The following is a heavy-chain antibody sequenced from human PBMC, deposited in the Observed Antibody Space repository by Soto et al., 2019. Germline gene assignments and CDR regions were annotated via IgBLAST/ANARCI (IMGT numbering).Heavy chain of an antibody. V-gene: IGHV1-69*01. Sequence: QVQLVQSGAEVKKPGSSVKVSCKASGGTFSSYAISWVRQAPGQGREWMGGIIPIFGTANYAQKFQGRGTITADEATSTAYMELSSLRSEDTAVYYCARNMIAVADLDFDPWGQGTLVTVSS. D-gene: IGHD6-19*01. CDR2: IIPIFGTA. CDR1: GGTFSSYA. J-gene: IGHJ5*02. CDR3: ARNMIAVADLDFDP.